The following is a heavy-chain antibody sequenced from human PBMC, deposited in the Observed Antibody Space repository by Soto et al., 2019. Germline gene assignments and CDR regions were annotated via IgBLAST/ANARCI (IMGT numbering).Heavy chain of an antibody. D-gene: IGHD6-6*01. CDR2: ISAYNGNK. CDR3: ARTGGGMAARPLEY. Sequence: QVQLVQSGGEVKKPGASVEVSCRTSGYMFTTYGMSWVRQAPGQGLEWMAWISAYNGNKKYAQKSKGRVTMTTDTSTSTASMELRNLTSDDTGTYFCARTGGGMAARPLEYWGQGTLVTDSS. CDR1: GYMFTTYG. V-gene: IGHV1-18*04. J-gene: IGHJ4*02.